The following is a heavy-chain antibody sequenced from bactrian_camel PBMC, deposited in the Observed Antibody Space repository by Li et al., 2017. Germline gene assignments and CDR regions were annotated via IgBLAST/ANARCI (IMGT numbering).Heavy chain of an antibody. D-gene: IGHD6*01. Sequence: HVQLVESGGGSVQAGESLRLSCTASDLTYSHICMAWFRQAQGREREGVAVIDYDGSTAYADSVKGRFTISKDGAGNTLYLQMNDLNPEDTAMYYCAADSSPLARRCRLVRDDYNSWGQGTQVTVS. V-gene: IGHV3S53*01. CDR1: DLTYSHIC. CDR2: IDYDGST. CDR3: AADSSPLARRCRLVRDDYNS. J-gene: IGHJ4*01.